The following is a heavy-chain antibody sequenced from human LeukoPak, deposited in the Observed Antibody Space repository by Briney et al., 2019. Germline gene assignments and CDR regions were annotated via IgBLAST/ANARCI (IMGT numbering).Heavy chain of an antibody. V-gene: IGHV4-31*03. CDR3: ARGPGGVFQNWFDP. Sequence: SETLSLTCTVSGGSISSGGYYWSWIRQHPGKGLEWIGYIYYSGSTYYNPSLKSRVTISVDTSKNQISLKLSSVTAADTAVYYCARGPGGVFQNWFDPWGQGTLVTVSS. CDR1: GGSISSGGYY. J-gene: IGHJ5*02. CDR2: IYYSGST. D-gene: IGHD3-16*01.